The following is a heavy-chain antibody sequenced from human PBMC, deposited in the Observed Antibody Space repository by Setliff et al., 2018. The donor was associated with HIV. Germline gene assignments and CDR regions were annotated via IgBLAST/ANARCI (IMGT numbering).Heavy chain of an antibody. J-gene: IGHJ3*02. CDR2: INPSGGGT. Sequence: GASVKVSCKASGYTFTKYYIYWVRQAPGQGLEWMGIINPSGGGTSYAQKFQGRVTMTRDMSMSTVYMELSSLRSEDTAVFYCARVEAAAGTGAFDIWGQGTMVTVSS. CDR3: ARVEAAAGTGAFDI. D-gene: IGHD6-13*01. V-gene: IGHV1-46*01. CDR1: GYTFTKYY.